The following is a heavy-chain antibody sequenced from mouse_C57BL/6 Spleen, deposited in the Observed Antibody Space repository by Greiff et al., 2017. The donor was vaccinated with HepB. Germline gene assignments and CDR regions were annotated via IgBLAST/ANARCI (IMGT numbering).Heavy chain of an antibody. CDR3: ARVTTVVPYYFDY. D-gene: IGHD1-1*01. V-gene: IGHV1-7*01. Sequence: VKLMESGAELAKPGASVKLSCKASGYTFTSYWMHWVKQRPGQGLEWIGYINPSSGYTKYNQKFKDKATLTADKSSSTAYMQLSSLTYEDSAVYYCARVTTVVPYYFDYWGQGTTLTVSS. CDR1: GYTFTSYW. J-gene: IGHJ2*01. CDR2: INPSSGYT.